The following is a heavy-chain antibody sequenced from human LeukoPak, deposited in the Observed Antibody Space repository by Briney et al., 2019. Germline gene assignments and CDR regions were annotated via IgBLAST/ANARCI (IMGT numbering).Heavy chain of an antibody. D-gene: IGHD2-2*01. CDR1: GFTFSDYY. Sequence: GGSLRLSCAASGFTFSDYYMSWIRQAPGKGLEWVSYISSSGSTIYYADSVKGRFTIFRDNAKNSLYLQMNSLRAEDTAVYYCARGRHQLLFNPLDYWGQGTLVTVSS. CDR3: ARGRHQLLFNPLDY. V-gene: IGHV3-11*04. J-gene: IGHJ4*02. CDR2: ISSSGSTI.